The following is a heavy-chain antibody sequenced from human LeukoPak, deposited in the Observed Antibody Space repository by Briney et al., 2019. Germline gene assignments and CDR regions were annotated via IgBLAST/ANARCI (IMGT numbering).Heavy chain of an antibody. Sequence: GGSLRLSCAASGFTFSSYAMSWFRQAPGKGLEWVSAISGSGGSTYYADPVKGRFTISRDNSKNTLYMQMNSLKTEDTAVYYCTTGPLVVGAPGDYWGQGTLVTVSS. CDR2: ISGSGGST. D-gene: IGHD1-26*01. J-gene: IGHJ4*02. CDR1: GFTFSSYA. V-gene: IGHV3-23*01. CDR3: TTGPLVVGAPGDY.